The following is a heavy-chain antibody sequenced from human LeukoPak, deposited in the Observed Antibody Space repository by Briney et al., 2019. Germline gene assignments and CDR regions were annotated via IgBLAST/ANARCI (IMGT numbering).Heavy chain of an antibody. CDR1: GYSISNAYY. V-gene: IGHV4-38-2*02. CDR2: LYHSGST. J-gene: IGHJ5*02. CDR3: ARDSGTTGEVKFDP. Sequence: PSETLSLTCSVSGYSISNAYYWAWIRQPPGKGLEWIGSLYHSGSTYYNPSLKSRVTTSVDTSKNRFSLKLTSVTAADTAVYYCARDSGTTGEVKFDPWGQGTLVTVSS. D-gene: IGHD3-10*01.